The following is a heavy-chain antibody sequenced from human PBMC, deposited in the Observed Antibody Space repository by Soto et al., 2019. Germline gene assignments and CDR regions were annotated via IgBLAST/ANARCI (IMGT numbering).Heavy chain of an antibody. Sequence: LSLTCAVYGGSFSGYYWSWIRQPPWKGLEWIGEINHSGSTNYNPSLKSRVTISVDTSKNQFSLKLSSVTAADTAVYYCARNPRYYYDSKSLGYYYGMDVWGQGTTVTVSS. J-gene: IGHJ6*02. CDR2: INHSGST. CDR3: ARNPRYYYDSKSLGYYYGMDV. V-gene: IGHV4-34*01. D-gene: IGHD3-22*01. CDR1: GGSFSGYY.